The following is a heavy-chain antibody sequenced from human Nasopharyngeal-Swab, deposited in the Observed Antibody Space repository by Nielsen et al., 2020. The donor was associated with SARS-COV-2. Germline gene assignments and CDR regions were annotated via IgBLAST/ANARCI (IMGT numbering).Heavy chain of an antibody. D-gene: IGHD3-3*01. V-gene: IGHV4-31*03. CDR2: IYYSGST. CDR1: GVSISSGGYY. Sequence: SETLSLTCTVSGVSISSGGYYWSWIRQHPGKGLEWIGYIYYSGSTYYNPSLKSRVTISVDTSKNQFSLKLSSVTAADTAVYYCARDYLNYDFWSGYYTNYYYYGMDVWGQGTTVTVSS. J-gene: IGHJ6*02. CDR3: ARDYLNYDFWSGYYTNYYYYGMDV.